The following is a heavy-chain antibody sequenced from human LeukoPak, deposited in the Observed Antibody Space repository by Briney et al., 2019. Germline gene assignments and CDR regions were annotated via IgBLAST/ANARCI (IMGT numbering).Heavy chain of an antibody. D-gene: IGHD4-17*01. CDR1: GYTFTDYY. CDR3: ARGSDYGDYVAHYYYMDA. CDR2: INPNSGGT. V-gene: IGHV1-2*02. Sequence: ASVKVSCKASGYTFTDYYMHWVRQAPGQGLEWMGWINPNSGGTNYAQKFQGRVTMTRDTSISTAYMELSRLRSDDTAVYYCARGSDYGDYVAHYYYMDAWGKGNTVSVSS. J-gene: IGHJ6*03.